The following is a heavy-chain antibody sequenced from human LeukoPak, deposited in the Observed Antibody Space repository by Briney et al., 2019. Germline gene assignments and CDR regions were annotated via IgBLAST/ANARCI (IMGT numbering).Heavy chain of an antibody. J-gene: IGHJ4*02. CDR1: GYSISSGYY. V-gene: IGHV4-38-2*02. D-gene: IGHD3-22*01. Sequence: SETLSLTCTVSGYSISSGYYWGWIRQPPGKGLEWIGSIYHSGSTYYNPSLKSRVTISVDTSKNQFSLKLSSVTAADTAVYYCARDPSGYSSRFDYWGQGTLVTVSS. CDR2: IYHSGST. CDR3: ARDPSGYSSRFDY.